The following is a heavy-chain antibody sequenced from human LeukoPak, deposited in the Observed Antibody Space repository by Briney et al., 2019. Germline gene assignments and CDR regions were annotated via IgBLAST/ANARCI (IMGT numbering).Heavy chain of an antibody. J-gene: IGHJ4*02. CDR3: VRGVTIYDSSGYFDY. CDR2: ISYDGNNK. D-gene: IGHD3-22*01. Sequence: PGGCLRLSCAASGFSFSVCAMHWVRQAPGKGLEWVATISYDGNNKHYTDSVEGRFTISRDNSKNTLYLQMNTLRVEDTAMYYCVRGVTIYDSSGYFDYWGQGTLVTVSS. V-gene: IGHV3-30-3*01. CDR1: GFSFSVCA.